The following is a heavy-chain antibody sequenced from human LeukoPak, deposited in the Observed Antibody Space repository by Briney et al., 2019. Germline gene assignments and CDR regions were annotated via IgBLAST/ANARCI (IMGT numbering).Heavy chain of an antibody. CDR2: LYTSGST. CDR3: ARGGIAPPGYYYYYQMDV. Sequence: SETLSLTCTVSGDSISGYYWSWIRQPAGKGLEWIGRLYTSGSTNYNPSLKSRITLSSDTSRNQFSLKLSSVTAADTAVCYCARGGIAPPGYYYYYQMDVWGKGTTVTVSS. CDR1: GDSISGYY. D-gene: IGHD6-13*01. J-gene: IGHJ6*03. V-gene: IGHV4-4*07.